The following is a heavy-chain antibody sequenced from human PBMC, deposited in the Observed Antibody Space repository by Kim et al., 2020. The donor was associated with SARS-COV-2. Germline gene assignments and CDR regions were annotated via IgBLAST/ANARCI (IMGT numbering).Heavy chain of an antibody. J-gene: IGHJ4*02. CDR2: ISSSSSYI. V-gene: IGHV3-21*01. Sequence: GGSLRLSCAASGFTFSSYSMNWVRQAPGKGLEWVSSISSSSSYIYYADSVKGRFTISRDNAKNSLYLQMNSLRAEDTAVYYCASPDGYYYDSSGSNYWGQGTLVTVSS. D-gene: IGHD3-22*01. CDR1: GFTFSSYS. CDR3: ASPDGYYYDSSGSNY.